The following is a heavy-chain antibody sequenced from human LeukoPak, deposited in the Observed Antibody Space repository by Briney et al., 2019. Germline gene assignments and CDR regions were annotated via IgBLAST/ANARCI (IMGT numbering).Heavy chain of an antibody. D-gene: IGHD3-16*01. V-gene: IGHV4-59*01. CDR1: GGSISSYY. CDR3: SGSMAWGYNWFAP. CDR2: IYYSGST. J-gene: IGHJ5*02. Sequence: SETLSLTCTVSGGSISSYYWSWIRQPPGKGLEWIGYIYYSGSTNYNPSLKSRLTISVETSKNQFDLKLRSVKASDPAGHYCSGSMAWGYNWFAPGGEGTLVTVSS.